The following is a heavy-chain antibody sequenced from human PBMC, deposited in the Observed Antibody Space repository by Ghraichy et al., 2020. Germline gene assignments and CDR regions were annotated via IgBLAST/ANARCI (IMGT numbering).Heavy chain of an antibody. CDR3: ASRFRGYFDL. D-gene: IGHD3-10*01. J-gene: IGHJ4*02. CDR1: GFSFNSYW. V-gene: IGHV3-7*01. CDR2: INEDGSEK. Sequence: GSLRLSCAASGFSFNSYWMSWVRQAPGKGLEWVANINEDGSEKYYVDSVKGRFTISRDNPKNSLYLEMNSLRAEDTAVYYCASRFRGYFDLWGQGTLVTVSS.